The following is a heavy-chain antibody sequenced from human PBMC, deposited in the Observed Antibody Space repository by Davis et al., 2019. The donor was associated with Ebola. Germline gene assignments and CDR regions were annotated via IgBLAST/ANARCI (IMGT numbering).Heavy chain of an antibody. CDR1: GFTFSDYY. CDR2: ISSSGSSI. J-gene: IGHJ6*03. Sequence: GESLKISCAASGFTFSDYYMNWIRQAPGKGLECISYISSSGSSIYYADSVKGRFTISRDNAKNSLYLQMNSLRAEDTALYYCARRVYDSSGYYYMDVWGKGTTVTVSS. D-gene: IGHD3-22*01. CDR3: ARRVYDSSGYYYMDV. V-gene: IGHV3-11*01.